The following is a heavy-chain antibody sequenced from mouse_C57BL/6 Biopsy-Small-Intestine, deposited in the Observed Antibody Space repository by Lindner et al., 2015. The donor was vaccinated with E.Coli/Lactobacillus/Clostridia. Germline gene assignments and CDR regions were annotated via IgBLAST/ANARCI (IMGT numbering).Heavy chain of an antibody. CDR1: GYTFTRHD. CDR3: ARGPYYDSVWGTSRPYCLDS. Sequence: SVKVSCKASGYTFTRHDINWVRQASGQGLEWMGWMNPNSGSTDYAPNFQGRVTMTRNTSTNTAYMELRSLRSEDTAVYFCARGPYYDSVWGTSRPYCLDSWGQGTLVTVSS. V-gene: IGHV1-81*01. CDR2: MNPNSGST. J-gene: IGHJ4*01. D-gene: IGHD2-10*01.